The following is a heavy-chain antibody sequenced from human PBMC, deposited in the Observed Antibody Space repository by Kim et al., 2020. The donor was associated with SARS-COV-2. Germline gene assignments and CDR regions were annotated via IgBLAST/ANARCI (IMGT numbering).Heavy chain of an antibody. CDR2: ST. V-gene: IGHV3-66*01. J-gene: IGHJ4*02. CDR3: ARVSRGYLDY. Sequence: STYYAYSVKGRFTISRDNSKNTLYLQMNSLRAEDTAVYYCARVSRGYLDYWGQGTLVTVSS. D-gene: IGHD3-22*01.